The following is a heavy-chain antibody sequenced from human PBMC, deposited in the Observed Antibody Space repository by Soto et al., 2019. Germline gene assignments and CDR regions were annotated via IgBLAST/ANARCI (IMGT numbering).Heavy chain of an antibody. CDR2: IIPIFGTA. D-gene: IGHD5-18*01. Sequence: QVQLVQSGAEVKKPGSSVKVSCKASGGTFSSYAISWVRQAPGQGLEWMGGIIPIFGTANYAQKFQGRVKIIADESTSTAYMELSSLISEDTAVYYCARGLSGYSYGSFDYGGQGTLVTVSS. CDR3: ARGLSGYSYGSFDY. CDR1: GGTFSSYA. J-gene: IGHJ4*02. V-gene: IGHV1-69*01.